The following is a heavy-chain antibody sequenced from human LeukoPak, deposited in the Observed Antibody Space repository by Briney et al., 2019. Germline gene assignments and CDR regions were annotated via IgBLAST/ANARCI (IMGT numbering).Heavy chain of an antibody. CDR2: ISSNGGST. J-gene: IGHJ6*02. CDR1: GFTFSSYA. D-gene: IGHD1-7*01. V-gene: IGHV3-64*01. CDR3: ARGHNWNYGYYYYGMDV. Sequence: GGSLRLSCAASGFTFSSYAMHWVRQAPGKGLEYVSAISSNGGSTYYANSVKGRFTISRDNSKNTLYLQMGSLRAEDMAVYYCARGHNWNYGYYYYGMDVWGQGTTVTVSS.